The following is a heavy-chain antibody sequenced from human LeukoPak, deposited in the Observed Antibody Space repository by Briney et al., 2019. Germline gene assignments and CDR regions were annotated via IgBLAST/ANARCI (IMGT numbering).Heavy chain of an antibody. Sequence: GGSLRLSCAASGFTFSDCSMNWVRQAPGKGLEWVSSIGRSSRHVYYAGSVKGRFTISRDNAKNSLYLQMNSLRAEDMAVYFCVRDLMGSGSTTAYLHHWGQGTLVTVSS. J-gene: IGHJ1*01. CDR1: GFTFSDCS. CDR3: VRDLMGSGSTTAYLHH. D-gene: IGHD1-1*01. V-gene: IGHV3-21*01. CDR2: IGRSSRHV.